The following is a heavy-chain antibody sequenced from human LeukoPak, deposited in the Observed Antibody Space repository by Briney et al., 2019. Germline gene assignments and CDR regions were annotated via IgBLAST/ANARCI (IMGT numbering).Heavy chain of an antibody. CDR3: AKDSRDSSGWHIFDY. V-gene: IGHV3-30*02. J-gene: IGHJ4*02. CDR2: IRYDGSNK. Sequence: GGSLRLSCAASGFTFSSYGMHWVRPAPGKGLEWVAFIRYDGSNKYYADSVKGRFTISRDNSKNTLYLQMNSLRAEDTAVYYCAKDSRDSSGWHIFDYWGQGTLVTVSS. D-gene: IGHD6-19*01. CDR1: GFTFSSYG.